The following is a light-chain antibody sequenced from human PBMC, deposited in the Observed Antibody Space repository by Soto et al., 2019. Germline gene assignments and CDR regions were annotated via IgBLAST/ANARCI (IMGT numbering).Light chain of an antibody. CDR3: AAWDDSLNGV. V-gene: IGLV1-44*01. J-gene: IGLJ2*01. CDR2: TDY. Sequence: QSVLTQPPSASGTPGQRVTISCSGSSSNIGSNSVNWYQQLPGTAPKLLIYTDYQRPSGVPDRFSGSKSGTSASLAISGLQSEDEADYYCAAWDDSLNGVFGGGTKLPVL. CDR1: SSNIGSNS.